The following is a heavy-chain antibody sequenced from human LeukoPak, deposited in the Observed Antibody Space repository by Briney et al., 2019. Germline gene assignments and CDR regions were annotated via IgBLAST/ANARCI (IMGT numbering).Heavy chain of an antibody. CDR2: ISFDGSHK. CDR1: GFTFISDS. Sequence: GGPLRLSCVDSGFTFISDSMHWVRQAPGKGLEGVAIISFDGSHKYYADSVKGRFTISRDNSKNTLSLQMDSRSPADTAVYHCARDVATRPDYWGQGTLVTASS. V-gene: IGHV3-30*04. J-gene: IGHJ4*02. CDR3: ARDVATRPDY. D-gene: IGHD6-6*01.